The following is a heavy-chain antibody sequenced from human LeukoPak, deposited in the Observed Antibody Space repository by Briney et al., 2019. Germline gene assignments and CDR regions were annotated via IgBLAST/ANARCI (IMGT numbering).Heavy chain of an antibody. CDR2: IYSSGNI. V-gene: IGHV3-66*02. Sequence: GGSLRLSCAASGFTVSSSHMSWVRPTPGKGLEGVSLIYSSGNIYHADTVKGRFTISRDNSKNTLYLQMNSLRTEDTDVYYCVRVPSGYVIYWGQGTLVTVSS. J-gene: IGHJ4*02. CDR3: VRVPSGYVIY. D-gene: IGHD5-12*01. CDR1: GFTVSSSH.